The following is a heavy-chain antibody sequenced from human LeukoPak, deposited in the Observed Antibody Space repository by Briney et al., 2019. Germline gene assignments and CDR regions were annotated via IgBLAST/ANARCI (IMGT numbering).Heavy chain of an antibody. CDR2: IWYDGSNK. CDR3: VRDVRGSTNRFDP. Sequence: GGSLRLSCAASGFTLSSSAVHWVRQAPGKGLEWVSVIWYDGSNKYYADSVKGRFTISRDISKNTLYLQMNSLRAEDTAMYYCVRDVRGSTNRFDPWGQGTLVTVSS. D-gene: IGHD3-10*02. J-gene: IGHJ5*02. CDR1: GFTLSSSA. V-gene: IGHV3-33*01.